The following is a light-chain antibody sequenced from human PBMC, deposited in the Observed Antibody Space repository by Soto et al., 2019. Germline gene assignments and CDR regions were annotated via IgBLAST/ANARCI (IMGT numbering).Light chain of an antibody. CDR1: SSDVGGYNY. J-gene: IGLJ2*01. CDR2: EVT. CDR3: SSYAGSNNVV. V-gene: IGLV2-8*01. Sequence: QSALSQPPSASGSPGQSVTISCTGTSSDVGGYNYVSWYQHHTGKAPKLMIYEVTKRPSGVPDRFSGSKSGNTASLTVSGLQAEDDSDYYCSSYAGSNNVVFGGGTKLTVL.